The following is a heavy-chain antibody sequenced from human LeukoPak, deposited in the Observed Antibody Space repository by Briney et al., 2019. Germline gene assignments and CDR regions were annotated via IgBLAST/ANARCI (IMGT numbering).Heavy chain of an antibody. Sequence: GASVTVSFTASGYTFTIYHMYWVRQAPGQGREWMGIINPSGDSTTYAQKFQGRVTMTRDTSITTVYMELSSLTSDDTAVYYCGSGQWLVGVFYWGQGTLVTVSS. V-gene: IGHV1-46*01. D-gene: IGHD6-19*01. CDR1: GYTFTIYH. J-gene: IGHJ4*02. CDR2: INPSGDST. CDR3: GSGQWLVGVFY.